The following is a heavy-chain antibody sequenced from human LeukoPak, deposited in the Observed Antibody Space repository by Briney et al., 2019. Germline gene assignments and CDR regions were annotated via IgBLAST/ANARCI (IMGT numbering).Heavy chain of an antibody. J-gene: IGHJ4*02. CDR1: GLTFSNYW. D-gene: IGHD3-16*01. CDR2: IKQDGSEK. V-gene: IGHV3-7*03. CDR3: ARDGFGTGSN. Sequence: GGSLRLSCAASGLTFSNYWIDWVRQAPGKGLEWVANIKQDGSEKNYVDSVKGRFIISRDNAKNSLYLQMNTLRADDTAVYYCARDGFGTGSNWGQGTLVTVSS.